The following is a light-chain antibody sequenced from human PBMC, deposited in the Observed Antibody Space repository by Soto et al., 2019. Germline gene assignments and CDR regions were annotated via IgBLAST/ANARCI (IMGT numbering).Light chain of an antibody. V-gene: IGKV1-39*01. CDR3: QQSYSTPLFT. J-gene: IGKJ3*01. Sequence: IQMTQSPSSLSASVGDRVTITCRASKSISSYLNWYKQKPGKAPKLLIYAASSLQSGVPSRFSGSGSGTDFTLTISSLQPEDFATYYCQQSYSTPLFTFGPGTKVDIK. CDR1: KSISSY. CDR2: AAS.